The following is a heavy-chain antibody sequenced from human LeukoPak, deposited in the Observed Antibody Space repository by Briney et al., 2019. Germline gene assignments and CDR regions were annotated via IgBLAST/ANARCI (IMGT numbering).Heavy chain of an antibody. CDR3: ARELSSGWYCFDY. J-gene: IGHJ4*02. V-gene: IGHV6-1*01. CDR1: GDIVSSNSAA. CDR2: TYYRSKWYN. Sequence: SQTLSLTCAISGDIVSSNSAAWNWLRQPPSRGLEWLGRTYYRSKWYNDSAVSVKSRITINPDTSKNQFSLQLNSVTPEDTAVYFCARELSSGWYCFDYWGQGTLVTVSS. D-gene: IGHD6-19*01.